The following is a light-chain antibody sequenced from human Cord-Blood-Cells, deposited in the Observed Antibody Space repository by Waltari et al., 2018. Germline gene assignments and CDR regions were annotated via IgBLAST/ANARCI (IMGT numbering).Light chain of an antibody. Sequence: SALTQPPSVSGSPGPSITLPCPGTRHDVWSYNPARWYQQHPGKAPKLMIYEGSKRPSGVSNRFSGSKSGNTASLTISGLQAEDEADYYCCSYAGSSTFWVFGGGTKLTVL. V-gene: IGLV2-23*01. CDR1: RHDVWSYNP. CDR3: CSYAGSSTFWV. CDR2: EGS. J-gene: IGLJ3*02.